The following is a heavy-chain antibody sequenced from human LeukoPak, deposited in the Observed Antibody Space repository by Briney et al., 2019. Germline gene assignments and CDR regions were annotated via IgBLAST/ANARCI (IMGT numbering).Heavy chain of an antibody. CDR3: ARPDCSSTSCYTLEY. V-gene: IGHV3-23*01. CDR1: GFTFRSYT. D-gene: IGHD2-2*02. Sequence: SGGSLRLSCAASGFTFRSYTMRWVRQAPGKGLEWISAISDSGDTTDYADSVRGRFTVPRDNAKDTLYLQMNSLRAEDTAVYYCARPDCSSTSCYTLEYWGQGTLVTVSS. CDR2: ISDSGDTT. J-gene: IGHJ4*02.